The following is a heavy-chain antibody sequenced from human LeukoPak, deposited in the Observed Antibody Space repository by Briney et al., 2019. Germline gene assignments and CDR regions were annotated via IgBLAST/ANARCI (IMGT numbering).Heavy chain of an antibody. Sequence: SETLSLTCTVSGGSISSYYWSWIRQPPGKGLEWIGYIYFSGSTNYNPSLKSRVTISVDTSKNQFSLKLSSVTAADTAVYYCAITGYSSGWYWFDPWGQGTLVTVSS. CDR2: IYFSGST. CDR3: AITGYSSGWYWFDP. D-gene: IGHD6-19*01. CDR1: GGSISSYY. J-gene: IGHJ5*02. V-gene: IGHV4-59*08.